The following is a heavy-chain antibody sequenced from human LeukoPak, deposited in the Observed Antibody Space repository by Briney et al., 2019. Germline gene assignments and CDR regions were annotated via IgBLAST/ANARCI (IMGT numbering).Heavy chain of an antibody. J-gene: IGHJ5*02. CDR1: GGSISSSSYY. CDR3: ARSPKPMVRGVTRWFDP. D-gene: IGHD3-10*01. V-gene: IGHV4-39*07. Sequence: SETLSLTCTVSGGSISSSSYYWGWIRQPPGKGLEWIGSIYYSGSTYYNPSLKSRVTISVDTSKNQFSLKLSSVTAADTAVYYCARSPKPMVRGVTRWFDPWGQGTLVTVSS. CDR2: IYYSGST.